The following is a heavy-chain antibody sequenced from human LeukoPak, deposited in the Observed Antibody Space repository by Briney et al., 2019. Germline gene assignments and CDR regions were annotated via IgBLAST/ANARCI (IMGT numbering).Heavy chain of an antibody. CDR3: ARDGYSSGWYFYYGMDV. V-gene: IGHV4-61*01. J-gene: IGHJ6*02. CDR2: IYYSGST. Sequence: SETLSLTCTVSGGSVSSGSYYWSWIRQPPGKGLEWIGYIYYSGSTNYNPSLKSRVTISVDTSKNQFSLKLSSVTAADTAVYYCARDGYSSGWYFYYGMDVWGQGTTVTVSS. D-gene: IGHD6-25*01. CDR1: GGSVSSGSYY.